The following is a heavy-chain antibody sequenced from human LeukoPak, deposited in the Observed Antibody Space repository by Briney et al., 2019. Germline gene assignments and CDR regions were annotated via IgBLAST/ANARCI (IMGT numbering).Heavy chain of an antibody. CDR2: ISGSGGST. V-gene: IGHV3-23*01. CDR3: AKDGHSSSWYNWFDP. D-gene: IGHD6-13*01. J-gene: IGHJ5*02. CDR1: GFTFSSYA. Sequence: GGSLRLSCAASGFTFSSYAMSWVRQAPGKGLEWVSAISGSGGSTYYADSVKGRFTISRDNSKNTLYLQMKSLRAEDTAVYYCAKDGHSSSWYNWFDPWGQGTLVTVSS.